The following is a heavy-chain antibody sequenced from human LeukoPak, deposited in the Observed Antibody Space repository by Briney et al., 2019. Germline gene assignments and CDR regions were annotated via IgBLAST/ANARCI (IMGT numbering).Heavy chain of an antibody. Sequence: GGSLRLSCAASGFTFSSYAMHWVRQAPGKGLEWVAVISYDGSNKYYADSVKGRFTISRDNSKNTLYLQMNSLRAEDTAVYYCAKERDTAMVTVDYWGQGTLVTVSS. V-gene: IGHV3-30*04. CDR3: AKERDTAMVTVDY. J-gene: IGHJ4*02. CDR1: GFTFSSYA. CDR2: ISYDGSNK. D-gene: IGHD5-18*01.